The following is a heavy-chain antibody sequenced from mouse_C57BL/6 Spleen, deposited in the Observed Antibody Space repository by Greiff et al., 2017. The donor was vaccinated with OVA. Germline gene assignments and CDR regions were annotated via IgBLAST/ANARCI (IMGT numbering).Heavy chain of an antibody. CDR2: IYPGSGNT. Sequence: VKLVESGAELVRPGASVKLSCKASGYTFTDYYINWVKQRPGQGLEWIARIYPGSGNTYYNEKFKGKATLTAEKSSSTAYMQLSSLTSEDSAVYFCARSYSNYWYFDVWGTGTTVTVSS. D-gene: IGHD2-5*01. V-gene: IGHV1-76*01. CDR3: ARSYSNYWYFDV. CDR1: GYTFTDYY. J-gene: IGHJ1*03.